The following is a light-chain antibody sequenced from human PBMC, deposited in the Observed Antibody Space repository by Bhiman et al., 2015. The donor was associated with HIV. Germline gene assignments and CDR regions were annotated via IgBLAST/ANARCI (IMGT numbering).Light chain of an antibody. V-gene: IGLV1-51*02. CDR1: SSNIGNNY. CDR3: GTWDSSLSGVV. J-gene: IGLJ3*02. Sequence: QSVLTQPPSVSAAPGQKVTISCSGSSSNIGNNYVSWYQQLPGTAPKLLIYENNKRPSGIPDRISGSKSGTSATLGISGLRTGDEADYYCGTWDSSLSGVVFGGGTKVTVV. CDR2: ENN.